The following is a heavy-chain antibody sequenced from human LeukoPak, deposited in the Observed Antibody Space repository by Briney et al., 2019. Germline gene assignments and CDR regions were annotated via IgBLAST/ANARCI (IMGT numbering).Heavy chain of an antibody. CDR2: INPKSGGT. CDR3: ASADLRYCSITNCLSFDY. J-gene: IGHJ4*02. Sequence: ASVKVSCKTSGYTFTDYYIHWVRQAPGQGLEGMGWINPKSGGTHFAQKFQGRVIMTRDTSVDTAYMELNSLRSDDTAVYYCASADLRYCSITNCLSFDYWGQGTLVTVSS. CDR1: GYTFTDYY. D-gene: IGHD2-2*01. V-gene: IGHV1-2*02.